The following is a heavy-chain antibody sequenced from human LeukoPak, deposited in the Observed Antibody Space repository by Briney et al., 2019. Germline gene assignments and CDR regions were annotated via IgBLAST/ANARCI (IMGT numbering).Heavy chain of an antibody. V-gene: IGHV3-23*01. D-gene: IGHD4-23*01. CDR3: AINYGGNSDRAFDI. CDR2: ISGSGGST. CDR1: GFTFNSYA. J-gene: IGHJ3*02. Sequence: PGGSLRLSCAASGFTFNSYAMSWVRQAPGKGLEWVSAISGSGGSTYYADSVKGRFTISRDNSKNTLYLQMNSLRAEDTAVYYCAINYGGNSDRAFDIWGQGTMVTVSS.